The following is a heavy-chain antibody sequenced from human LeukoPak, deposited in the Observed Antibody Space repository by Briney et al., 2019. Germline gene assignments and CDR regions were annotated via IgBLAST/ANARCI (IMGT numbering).Heavy chain of an antibody. J-gene: IGHJ5*02. D-gene: IGHD3-10*01. CDR3: AKDQRSYYGSGSSYNWFDP. V-gene: IGHV3-9*01. CDR1: GFTFDDYA. CDR2: ISWNSGSI. Sequence: GRSLRLSCAASGFTFDDYAMHWVRQAPGKGLEWVSGISWNSGSIGYADSVKGRFTISRDNAKNSLYPQMNSLRAEDTALYYCAKDQRSYYGSGSSYNWFDPWGQGTLVTVSS.